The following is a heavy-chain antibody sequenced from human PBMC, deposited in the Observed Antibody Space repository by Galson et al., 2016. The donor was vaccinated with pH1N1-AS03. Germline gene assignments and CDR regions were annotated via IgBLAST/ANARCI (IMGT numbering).Heavy chain of an antibody. V-gene: IGHV3-21*01. Sequence: SLRLSCAATGFTFSSYSMTWVRQAPGKGLEWVSFIRNSGSHISYGDSVKGRFTVSRDNAKNSLYLQMNSLRAEDTAVYYCARGNYYDVDLREYYFDYWGQGTPVTVSS. CDR1: GFTFSSYS. D-gene: IGHD3-22*01. CDR3: ARGNYYDVDLREYYFDY. CDR2: IRNSGSHI. J-gene: IGHJ4*02.